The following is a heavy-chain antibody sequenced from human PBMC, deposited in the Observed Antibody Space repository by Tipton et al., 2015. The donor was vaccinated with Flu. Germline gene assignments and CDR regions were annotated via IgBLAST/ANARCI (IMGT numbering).Heavy chain of an antibody. J-gene: IGHJ4*02. V-gene: IGHV4-34*01. D-gene: IGHD2-15*01. CDR1: GGSFSGYY. Sequence: TLSLTCAVYGGSFSGYYWSWIRQPPGKGLEWIGEINHSGNTYYNPSLKSRVTISVDTSRNQFSLKLSSVTAADTAVYYCARGVGFWGQGTLVTVSS. CDR3: ARGVGF. CDR2: INHSGNT.